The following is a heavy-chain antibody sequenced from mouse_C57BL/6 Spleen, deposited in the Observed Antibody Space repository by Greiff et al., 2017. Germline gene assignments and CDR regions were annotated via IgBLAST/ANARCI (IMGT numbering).Heavy chain of an antibody. J-gene: IGHJ4*01. Sequence: QVHVKQPGAELVMPGASVKLSCKASGYTFTSYWMHWVKQRPGQGLEWIGEIDPSDSYTNYNQKFKGKSTLTVDKSSSPAYMQLSSLTSEDSAVYYCASYAMDYWGQGTSVTVSS. CDR3: ASYAMDY. CDR1: GYTFTSYW. V-gene: IGHV1-69*01. CDR2: IDPSDSYT.